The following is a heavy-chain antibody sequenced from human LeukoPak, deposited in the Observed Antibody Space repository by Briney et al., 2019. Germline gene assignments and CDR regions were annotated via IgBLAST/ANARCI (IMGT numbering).Heavy chain of an antibody. V-gene: IGHV4-30-4*01. CDR2: IYYSGST. Sequence: PSETLSLTCTVSGGSISSGDYYWSWIRQPPGKGLEWIGYIYYSGSTYYNPSLKSRVTISVDTSKNQFSLKLSSVTAADTAVYYCARGRTAARPNWFDPWGQGTLVTVSS. CDR1: GGSISSGDYY. D-gene: IGHD6-6*01. CDR3: ARGRTAARPNWFDP. J-gene: IGHJ5*02.